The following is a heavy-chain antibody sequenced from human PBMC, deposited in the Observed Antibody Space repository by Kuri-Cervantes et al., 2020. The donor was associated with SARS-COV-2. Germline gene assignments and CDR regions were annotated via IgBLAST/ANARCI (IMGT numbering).Heavy chain of an antibody. D-gene: IGHD2-21*01. CDR2: ISVSGGST. J-gene: IGHJ4*02. V-gene: IGHV3-23*01. Sequence: GESLKISCAASEFTFSSYVMTWVRQAPGKGLEWVSSISVSGGSTYYANSVKGRFTISRDNSKNTLYLQMSSLRAEDTAVYYCAKALSGCAGDCPTRWGQGTLVTVSS. CDR3: AKALSGCAGDCPTR. CDR1: EFTFSSYV.